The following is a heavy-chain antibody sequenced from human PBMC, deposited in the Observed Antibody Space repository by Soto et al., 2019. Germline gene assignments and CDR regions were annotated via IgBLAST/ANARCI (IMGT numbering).Heavy chain of an antibody. Sequence: SETLSLTCAVYGGSFSGYYWSWIRQPPGKGLEWIGEINHSGSTNYNPSLKSRVTISVDTSKNQFSLKLSSVTAADTAVYYCASQPGTYCSGGSCYSSHYGMDVWGQGTTVTVSS. D-gene: IGHD2-15*01. J-gene: IGHJ6*02. CDR2: INHSGST. CDR3: ASQPGTYCSGGSCYSSHYGMDV. CDR1: GGSFSGYY. V-gene: IGHV4-34*01.